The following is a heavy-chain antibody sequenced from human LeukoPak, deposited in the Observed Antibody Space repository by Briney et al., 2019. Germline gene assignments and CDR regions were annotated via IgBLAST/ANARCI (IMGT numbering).Heavy chain of an antibody. CDR2: IYYSGST. CDR3: ARDRGDYYMDV. CDR1: GGSISSYY. V-gene: IGHV4-39*07. J-gene: IGHJ6*03. Sequence: PSETLSLTCTVSGGSISSYYWSWIRQPPGKGLEYIGSIYYSGSTYYNPSLKSRVTMSVDTSRNQFSLKLTSVTAADTAVYYCARDRGDYYMDVWGKGTTVTVSS.